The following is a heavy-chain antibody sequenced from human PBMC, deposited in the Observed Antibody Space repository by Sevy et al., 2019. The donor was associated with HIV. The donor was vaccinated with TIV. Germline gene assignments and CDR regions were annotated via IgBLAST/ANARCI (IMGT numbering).Heavy chain of an antibody. Sequence: ASVKVSCKVSGYTLTQLSMHWVRQAPGKGLEWSGSFDPEDGERIYAQKFQGRFTMTEETSTDTAYMELTSMRSDDTAIDYCAKDWDYYEGTSGYFDYWGQGTLVTVSS. CDR1: GYTLTQLS. CDR3: AKDWDYYEGTSGYFDY. D-gene: IGHD3-3*01. J-gene: IGHJ4*02. CDR2: FDPEDGER. V-gene: IGHV1-24*01.